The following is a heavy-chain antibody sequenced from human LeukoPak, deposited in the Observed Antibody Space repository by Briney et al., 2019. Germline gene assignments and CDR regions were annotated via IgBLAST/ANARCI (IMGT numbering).Heavy chain of an antibody. CDR3: AKYAPPTTVVTRYFDY. CDR1: GFTFSNYY. J-gene: IGHJ4*02. Sequence: GGSLRLSCAASGFTFSNYYMNWVRQAPGKGLEWVANIKQDGSEKYYVDSVRGRFTISRDNAKKSLYLQMNSLRAEDTAVYYCAKYAPPTTVVTRYFDYWGQGTLVTVSS. D-gene: IGHD4-23*01. V-gene: IGHV3-7*03. CDR2: IKQDGSEK.